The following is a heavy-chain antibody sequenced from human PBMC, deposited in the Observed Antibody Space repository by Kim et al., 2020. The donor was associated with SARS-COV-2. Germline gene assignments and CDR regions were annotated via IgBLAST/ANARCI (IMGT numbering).Heavy chain of an antibody. D-gene: IGHD3-16*01. CDR2: IYYSGST. Sequence: SETLSLTCTVSGGSISSYYWSWIRQPPGKGLEWIGYIYYSGSTNYNPSLKSRVTISVDTSKNQFSLKLSSVTAADTAVYYCARVATLWWFDPWGQGTLVTVSS. CDR1: GGSISSYY. V-gene: IGHV4-59*13. J-gene: IGHJ5*02. CDR3: ARVATLWWFDP.